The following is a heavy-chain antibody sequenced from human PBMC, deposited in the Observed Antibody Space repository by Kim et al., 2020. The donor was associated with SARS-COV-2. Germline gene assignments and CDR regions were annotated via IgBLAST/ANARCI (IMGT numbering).Heavy chain of an antibody. D-gene: IGHD2-8*01. CDR2: INAISGGT. CDR3: ARGDAGVSDY. Sequence: ASVKVSCKASGYTFTGYYIHWVRQAPGQGLEWMGWINAISGGTNYAQKFQGKVTMTSDTSITTANMELNRLTSDDPAVYFCARGDAGVSDYWGQGTLVTVSS. J-gene: IGHJ4*02. V-gene: IGHV1-2*02. CDR1: GYTFTGYY.